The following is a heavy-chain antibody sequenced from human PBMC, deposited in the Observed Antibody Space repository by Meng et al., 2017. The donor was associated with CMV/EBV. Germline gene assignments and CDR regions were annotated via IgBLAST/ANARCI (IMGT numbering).Heavy chain of an antibody. Sequence: CEAAGFTFSSYAMSWVRQAPGKGLGWVSAISGSGGSTYYADSVKGRFTISRDNSKNTLYLQMNSLRAEDTAVYYCAKDTWIQLWPTHWGQGTLVTVSS. J-gene: IGHJ4*02. V-gene: IGHV3-23*01. CDR3: AKDTWIQLWPTH. CDR1: GFTFSSYA. D-gene: IGHD5-18*01. CDR2: ISGSGGST.